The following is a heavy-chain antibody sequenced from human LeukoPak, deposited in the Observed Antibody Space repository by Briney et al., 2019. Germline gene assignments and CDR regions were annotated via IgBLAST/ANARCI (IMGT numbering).Heavy chain of an antibody. Sequence: SETLSLTCAVYGGSLSGYYWSWIRQPPGKGLERIGEINHSGSTKYNPSLKSRVTISVDTSKNQFSLKLSSVTAADTAVYYCARARGVVHTAGYMDVWGKGTTVTVSS. V-gene: IGHV4-34*01. J-gene: IGHJ6*03. CDR1: GGSLSGYY. CDR2: INHSGST. D-gene: IGHD3-3*01. CDR3: ARARGVVHTAGYMDV.